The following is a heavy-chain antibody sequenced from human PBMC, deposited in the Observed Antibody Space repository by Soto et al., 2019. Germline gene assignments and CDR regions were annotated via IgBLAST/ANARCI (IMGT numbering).Heavy chain of an antibody. D-gene: IGHD1-26*01. Sequence: PGGSLRLSCAASGFTFSSYGMHWVRQAPGKGLEWVAVIWYDGSNKYYADSVKGRFTISRDNSKNTLYLQMNSLRAEDTAVYYCARDTGELLEDYFDYWGQGTLVTVSS. CDR1: GFTFSSYG. CDR2: IWYDGSNK. V-gene: IGHV3-33*01. J-gene: IGHJ4*02. CDR3: ARDTGELLEDYFDY.